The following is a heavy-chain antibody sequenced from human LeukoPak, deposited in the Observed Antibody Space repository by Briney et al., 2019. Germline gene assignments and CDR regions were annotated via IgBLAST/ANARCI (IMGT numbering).Heavy chain of an antibody. V-gene: IGHV1-3*01. D-gene: IGHD1-26*01. CDR2: INAGNGNT. CDR1: GYTFTSYA. CDR3: ARAPTSGSYYYYGMDV. Sequence: ASVKVSCKASGYTFTSYAMHWVRQAPGQRLEWMGWINAGNGNTKYPQKFQGRVTITRDTSASTAYMELSSLRSEDTAVYYCARAPTSGSYYYYGMDVWGQGTTVTVSS. J-gene: IGHJ6*02.